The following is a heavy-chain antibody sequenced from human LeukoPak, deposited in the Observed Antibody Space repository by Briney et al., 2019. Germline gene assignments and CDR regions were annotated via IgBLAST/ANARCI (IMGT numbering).Heavy chain of an antibody. CDR2: IYYSGST. V-gene: IGHV4-39*07. Sequence: PSETLSLTCTVSGGSISSSSYYWGWIRQPPGKGLEWIGSIYYSGSTYYNPSLKSRVTISVDASKNQFSLKLSSVTAADTAVYYCATSFVVPAAMPIWFDPWGQGTLVTVSS. CDR1: GGSISSSSYY. D-gene: IGHD2-2*01. J-gene: IGHJ5*02. CDR3: ATSFVVPAAMPIWFDP.